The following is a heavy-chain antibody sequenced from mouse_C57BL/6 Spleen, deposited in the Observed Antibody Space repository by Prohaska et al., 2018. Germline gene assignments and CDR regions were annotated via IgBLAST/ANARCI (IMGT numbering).Heavy chain of an antibody. V-gene: IGHV1-55*01. D-gene: IGHD1-1*01. CDR1: GYTFTSYW. J-gene: IGHJ3*01. CDR2: IYPGSGST. Sequence: QVQLQQPGAELVKPGASVQMSCKASGYTFTSYWITWVKQRPGQGLEWIGDIYPGSGSTNYNEKFKSKATLTVDTSTSTAYMQLSSLKSEDSAVYYCAREGAFIFAYWGQGTLVTVSA. CDR3: AREGAFIFAY.